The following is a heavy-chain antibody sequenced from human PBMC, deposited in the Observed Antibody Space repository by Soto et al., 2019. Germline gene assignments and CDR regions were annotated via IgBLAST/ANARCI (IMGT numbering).Heavy chain of an antibody. CDR3: ARNPDIVVVPAAMFDY. CDR1: GGSISSSSYY. D-gene: IGHD2-2*01. CDR2: IYYSGST. Sequence: QLQLQESGPGLVKPSETLSLTCTVSGGSISSSSYYWGWIRQPPGKGLEWIGSIYYSGSTYYNPSLKSRVTISVDTSKNQFSLKLSSVTAADTAVYYCARNPDIVVVPAAMFDYWGQGTLVTVSS. J-gene: IGHJ4*02. V-gene: IGHV4-39*01.